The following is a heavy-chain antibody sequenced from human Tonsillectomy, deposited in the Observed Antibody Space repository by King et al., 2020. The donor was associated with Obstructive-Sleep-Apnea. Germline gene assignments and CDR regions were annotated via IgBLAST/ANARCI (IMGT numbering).Heavy chain of an antibody. V-gene: IGHV4-4*02. J-gene: IGHJ4*02. CDR3: ATRTHLWPYYFDY. D-gene: IGHD5-18*01. Sequence: VQLQESGPGLVKPSGTLSLTCAVSGGSISSSNWGNWVRQPPGKGLEWIGEIWHRGSTNYNPSLKIRVTISVDKSQNQFSQFSLKLSSVTAAETAVYYCATRTHLWPYYFDYWGQGTLVTVSS. CDR2: IWHRGST. CDR1: GGSISSSNW.